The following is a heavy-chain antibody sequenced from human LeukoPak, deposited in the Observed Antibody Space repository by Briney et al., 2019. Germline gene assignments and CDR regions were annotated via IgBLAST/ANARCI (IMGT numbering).Heavy chain of an antibody. V-gene: IGHV4-61*02. CDR1: GGSISSSNW. J-gene: IGHJ6*03. CDR3: AREVTLVSYYYYYYMDV. Sequence: PSETLSLTCAVSGGSISSSNWWSWVRQPAGKGLEWIGRIYTSGSTNYNPSLKSRVTISVDTSKNQFSLKLSSVTAADTAVYYCAREVTLVSYYYYYYMDVWGKGTTVTVSS. CDR2: IYTSGST. D-gene: IGHD2-8*02.